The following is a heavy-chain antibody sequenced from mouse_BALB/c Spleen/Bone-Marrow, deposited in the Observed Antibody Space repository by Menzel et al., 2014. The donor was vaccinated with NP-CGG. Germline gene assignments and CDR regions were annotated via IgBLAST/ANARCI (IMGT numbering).Heavy chain of an antibody. CDR3: ARFATGSFAY. V-gene: IGHV1-80*01. J-gene: IGHJ3*01. CDR1: GYVFTDYW. D-gene: IGHD1-1*01. CDR2: IFPVNADT. Sequence: QVQLQQPGAELVRPGSSVKISCKASGYVFTDYWMSWLRQRPGQGLEWIGQIFPVNADTNYKANFKDKVTLTADKSSTTAYMQLNSLTSEDSAVYFCARFATGSFAYWGQGTLVTVSA.